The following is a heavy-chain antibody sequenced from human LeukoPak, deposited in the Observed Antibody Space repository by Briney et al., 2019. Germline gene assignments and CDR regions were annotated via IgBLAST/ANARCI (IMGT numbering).Heavy chain of an antibody. V-gene: IGHV3-30*02. CDR1: GFTFSSYG. J-gene: IGHJ4*02. CDR3: AKDSRYYYVDY. CDR2: IRYDGSKE. Sequence: TGGSLRPSCAASGFTFSSYGMHWVRQAPGKGLEWVAFIRYDGSKEYYADSVKGRFTISRDNSKNTLYLQMNSLKTEDTAVYYCAKDSRYYYVDYWGQGTLVTVSS. D-gene: IGHD1-14*01.